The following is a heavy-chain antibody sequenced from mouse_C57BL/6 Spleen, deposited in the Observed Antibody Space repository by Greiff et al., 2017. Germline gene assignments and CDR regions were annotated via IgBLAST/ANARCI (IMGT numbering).Heavy chain of an antibody. D-gene: IGHD2-4*01. CDR2: IDPISGGT. CDR3: ARPGLRHHYFDY. Sequence: QVQLQQPGAELVKPGASVKLSCKASGYTFTSYWMHWVKQRPGRGLEWIGRIDPISGGTKYNEKFKRKATLTVDKPSSTAYMQLSSLTSEDSAVYYCARPGLRHHYFDYWGQGTTLTVSS. V-gene: IGHV1-72*01. J-gene: IGHJ2*01. CDR1: GYTFTSYW.